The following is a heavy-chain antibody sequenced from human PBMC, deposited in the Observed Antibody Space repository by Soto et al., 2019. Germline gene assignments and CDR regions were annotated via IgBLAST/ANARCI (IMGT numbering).Heavy chain of an antibody. CDR1: GVYISSSGGC. J-gene: IGHJ4*02. Sequence: KPSETLSLTCAVSGVYISSSGGCWSWIRQQRGEGLEWIGYIYRSGITYYNPSLKSRITISVDRSKNHFSLTLSSVTAADTAVYYCARGRGYCSGGSCYRPLFAYWGQGTLVTVSS. CDR3: ARGRGYCSGGSCYRPLFAY. V-gene: IGHV4-30-2*01. CDR2: IYRSGIT. D-gene: IGHD2-15*01.